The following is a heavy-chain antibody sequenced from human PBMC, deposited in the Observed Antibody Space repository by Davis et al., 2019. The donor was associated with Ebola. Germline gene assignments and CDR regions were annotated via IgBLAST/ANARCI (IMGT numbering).Heavy chain of an antibody. D-gene: IGHD2-15*01. CDR1: GGSISSYY. J-gene: IGHJ4*02. CDR3: AISTRVVAANDY. V-gene: IGHV4-59*12. CDR2: IYHSGST. Sequence: SETLSLTCTVSGGSISSYYWSWIRQPPGKGLEWIGHIYHSGSTNSNPSLKSRVTISVDTSKNQFSLKLSSVTAADTAVYYCAISTRVVAANDYWGQGTLVTVSS.